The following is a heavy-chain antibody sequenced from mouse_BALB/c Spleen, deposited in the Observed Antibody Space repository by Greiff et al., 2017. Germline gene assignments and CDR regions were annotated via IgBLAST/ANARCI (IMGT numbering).Heavy chain of an antibody. Sequence: VQLQQSGAELVRPGASVTLSCKASGYTFTDYEMHWVKQTPVHGLEWIGAIDPETGGTAYNQKFKGKATLTADKSSSTAYMELRSLTSEDSAVYYCTRGGKGGYFDYWGQGTTLTVSS. V-gene: IGHV1-15*01. CDR1: GYTFTDYE. CDR3: TRGGKGGYFDY. J-gene: IGHJ2*01. CDR2: IDPETGGT.